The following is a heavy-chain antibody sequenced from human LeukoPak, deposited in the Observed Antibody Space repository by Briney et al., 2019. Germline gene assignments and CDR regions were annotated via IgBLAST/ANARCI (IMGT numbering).Heavy chain of an antibody. J-gene: IGHJ4*02. V-gene: IGHV3-30*04. CDR3: TVRGVDFDY. Sequence: GRSLRLSCAASGFTFSSYAMHWVRQAPGKGLEWVAVISYDGSNKYYADSVKGRFTISRDNSKNTLYLQMNSLRAEDTAVYYATVRGVDFDYWGQGTLVTVSS. D-gene: IGHD3-10*01. CDR2: ISYDGSNK. CDR1: GFTFSSYA.